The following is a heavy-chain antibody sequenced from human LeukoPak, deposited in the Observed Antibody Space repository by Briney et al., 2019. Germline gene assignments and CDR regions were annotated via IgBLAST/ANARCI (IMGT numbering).Heavy chain of an antibody. CDR1: GGTFSSYA. CDR3: ARREDYYDSSGPNIYYGMDV. D-gene: IGHD3-22*01. CDR2: IIPIFGTA. Sequence: SVKVSCKASGGTFSSYAISWVRQAPGQGLEWMGGIIPIFGTANYAQKFQGRVTITADESTSTAYMELSSLRSEDTAVYYCARREDYYDSSGPNIYYGMDVWGQGTTVTVSS. V-gene: IGHV1-69*13. J-gene: IGHJ6*02.